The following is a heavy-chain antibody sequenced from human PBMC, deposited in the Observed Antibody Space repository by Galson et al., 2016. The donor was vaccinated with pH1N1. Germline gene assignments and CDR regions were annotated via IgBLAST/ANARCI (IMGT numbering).Heavy chain of an antibody. Sequence: CAASGFNFNTHVMSWVRQAPGKGLEWVSVITASGDATFYGDSVKGRFTISRDNSRSTVSLQMNSLRADDTALYYCVTRRPTTTPGTIDYWGQGTLVTVSS. CDR1: GFNFNTHV. CDR2: ITASGDAT. D-gene: IGHD6-13*01. CDR3: VTRRPTTTPGTIDY. J-gene: IGHJ4*02. V-gene: IGHV3-23*01.